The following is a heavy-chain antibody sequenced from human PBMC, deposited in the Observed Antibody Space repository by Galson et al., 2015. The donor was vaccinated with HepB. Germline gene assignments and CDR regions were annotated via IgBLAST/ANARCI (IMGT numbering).Heavy chain of an antibody. D-gene: IGHD3-3*01. CDR1: GFTFSSYA. V-gene: IGHV3-23*01. CDR3: AKDLTEWLLYRLGY. J-gene: IGHJ4*02. Sequence: SLRLSCAASGFTFSSYAMSWVRQAPGKGLEWVSAISGSGGSTYYADSVKGRFTISRDNSKNTLYLQMNSLRAEDTAVYYCAKDLTEWLLYRLGYWGQGTLVTVSS. CDR2: ISGSGGST.